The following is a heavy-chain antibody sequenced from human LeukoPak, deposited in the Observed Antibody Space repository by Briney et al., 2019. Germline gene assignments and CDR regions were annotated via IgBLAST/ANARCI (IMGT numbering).Heavy chain of an antibody. J-gene: IGHJ4*02. CDR2: INHSGST. V-gene: IGHV4-34*01. CDR1: GGSFSGYY. D-gene: IGHD3-22*01. CDR3: ARRVVARYYFDY. Sequence: SETLSLTCAVYGGSFSGYYWSWIRQPPGKGLEWIGEINHSGSTNYNPSLKSRDTISVDTSKNQFSLKLSSVTAADTAVYYCARRVVARYYFDYWGQGTLVTVSS.